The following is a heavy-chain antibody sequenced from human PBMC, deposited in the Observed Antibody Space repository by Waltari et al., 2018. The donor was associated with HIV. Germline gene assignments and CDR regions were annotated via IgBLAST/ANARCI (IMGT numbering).Heavy chain of an antibody. Sequence: QVQLQESGPGLVKPSQTLSLTCSVPGGSISSGSYYWSWIRQPAGKGLEWTGRIYTSGSTNYNPSLKSRVSISVDTSKNQFSLKLSSVTAADTAVYYCASQYSYGLRPNFFDYWGQGTLVTVSS. J-gene: IGHJ4*02. V-gene: IGHV4-61*02. D-gene: IGHD5-18*01. CDR1: GGSISSGSYY. CDR2: IYTSGST. CDR3: ASQYSYGLRPNFFDY.